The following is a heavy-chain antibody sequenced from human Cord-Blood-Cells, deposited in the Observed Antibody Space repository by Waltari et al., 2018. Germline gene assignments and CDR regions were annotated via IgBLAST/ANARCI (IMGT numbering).Heavy chain of an antibody. J-gene: IGHJ3*02. V-gene: IGHV1-18*04. CDR1: GYTFTSYG. CDR2: ISAYNGNT. Sequence: QVQLVQSGAEVKKPGASVKVSCKASGYTFTSYGISWMRQAPGQGLEWMGWISAYNGNTNYAQKLQGRVTMTTDTSTSTAYMELRSLRSDDTAVYYCARDLAYGGSSSRDAFDIWGQGTMVTVSS. D-gene: IGHD6-6*01. CDR3: ARDLAYGGSSSRDAFDI.